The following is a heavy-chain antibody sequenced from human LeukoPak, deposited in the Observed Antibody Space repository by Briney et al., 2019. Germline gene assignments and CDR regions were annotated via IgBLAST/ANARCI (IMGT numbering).Heavy chain of an antibody. CDR3: ARDSDAGLRDAFDI. CDR1: GGSISSHY. CDR2: IYYTGST. J-gene: IGHJ3*02. Sequence: SETLSLTCIVSGGSISSHYWSWIRQPPGKGLEWIGYIYYTGSTNYNPSLKSRVTISVDTSKNQFSLKLSSVTAADTAVYYCARDSDAGLRDAFDIWGQGTMVTVSS. V-gene: IGHV4-59*11. D-gene: IGHD4-17*01.